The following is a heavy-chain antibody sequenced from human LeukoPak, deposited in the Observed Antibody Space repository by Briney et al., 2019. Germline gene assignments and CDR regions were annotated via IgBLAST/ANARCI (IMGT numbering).Heavy chain of an antibody. CDR1: GLTFTTYS. D-gene: IGHD7-27*01. CDR3: VRDKDWGFDS. J-gene: IGHJ4*02. Sequence: PGGSLRLSCAASGLTFTTYSMSWVRQAPGKGLEWVSHMGIGTSTIGYADSVKGRFTISRDNAKNSVHLQMSNLRVDDSAVYYCVRDKDWGFDSWGQGTLVTVSS. CDR2: MGIGTSTI. V-gene: IGHV3-48*01.